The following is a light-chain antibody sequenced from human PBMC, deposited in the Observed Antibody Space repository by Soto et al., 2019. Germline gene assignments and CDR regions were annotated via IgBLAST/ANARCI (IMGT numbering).Light chain of an antibody. J-gene: IGLJ1*01. CDR2: DVS. CDR3: SSCKSSSTLVYV. Sequence: QSVLTQPASVSGSPGQSITISCTGTSSDVGGYNYVSWYQQHPGKAPKLMIYDVSNRPSGVSNRFSGSKSGNTASLTISGLQAEDEADYYCSSCKSSSTLVYVFGTGTKVTVL. CDR1: SSDVGGYNY. V-gene: IGLV2-14*01.